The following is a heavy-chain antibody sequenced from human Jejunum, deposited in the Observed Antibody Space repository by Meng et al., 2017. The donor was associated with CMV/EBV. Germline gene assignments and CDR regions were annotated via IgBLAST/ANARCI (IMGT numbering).Heavy chain of an antibody. V-gene: IGHV3-20*03. CDR3: ARGGYTSSSGEYDY. CDR2: INGNGGST. Sequence: SGFTFDDYGMSWVRQGPGKGLEWVSGINGNGGSTAYADSVEGRFTIYRDNAKNSLYLQMNSLRADDTAFYYCARGGYTSSSGEYDYWGQGTLVTVSS. J-gene: IGHJ4*02. D-gene: IGHD6-6*01. CDR1: GFTFDDYG.